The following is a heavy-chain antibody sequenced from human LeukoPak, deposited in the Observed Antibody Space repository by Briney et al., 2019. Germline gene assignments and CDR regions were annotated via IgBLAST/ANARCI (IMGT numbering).Heavy chain of an antibody. CDR3: SRGEGDDY. Sequence: PGGSLRLSCAASGFTFSSSWMSWVRQAPGKGLEWVANINGDESEKYYVDSVKARLTISRDNAKNSLYLQMNSLRVDDTAIYYCSRGEGDDYWGQGTLVTVSS. CDR2: INGDESEK. V-gene: IGHV3-7*01. CDR1: GFTFSSSW. J-gene: IGHJ4*02. D-gene: IGHD3-10*01.